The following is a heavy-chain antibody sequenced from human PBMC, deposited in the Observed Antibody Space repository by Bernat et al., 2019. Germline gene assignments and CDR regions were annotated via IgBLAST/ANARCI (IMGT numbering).Heavy chain of an antibody. V-gene: IGHV3-21*01. CDR1: GFTFSSYS. Sequence: VQLVESGGGVVQPGRSLRLSCAASGFTFSSYSMNWVRQAPGKGLEWVSSISSSSSYIYYADSVKGRFTISRDNAKNSLYLQMNSLRAEDTAVYYCAGSNVGATDYWAREPWSPSPQ. J-gene: IGHJ4*02. D-gene: IGHD1-26*01. CDR3: AGSNVGATDY. CDR2: ISSSSSYI.